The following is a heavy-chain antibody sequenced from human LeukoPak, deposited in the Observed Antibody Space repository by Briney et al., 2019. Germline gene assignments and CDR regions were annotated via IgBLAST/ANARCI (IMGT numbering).Heavy chain of an antibody. D-gene: IGHD1-26*01. J-gene: IGHJ3*02. V-gene: IGHV3-74*01. CDR2: IKYDGTKT. Sequence: PGGSLRLSCAASGFTFINYAMNWVRQAPGKGLVWVSRIKYDGTKTSYADSVKGRFTIYRDNAKNTLYLQMNSLTVEDMAVYFCARDPHGGSGSDPHDAFDIWGQGTIVTVS. CDR1: GFTFINYA. CDR3: ARDPHGGSGSDPHDAFDI.